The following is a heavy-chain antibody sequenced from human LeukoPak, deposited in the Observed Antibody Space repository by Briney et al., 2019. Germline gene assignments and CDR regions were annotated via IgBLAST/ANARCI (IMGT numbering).Heavy chain of an antibody. CDR1: GGSISSYY. V-gene: IGHV4-59*08. Sequence: KPSETLSLTCTVSGGSISSYYWSWIRQPPGKGLEWIGYIYYSGSTNYNPSLKSRVTISVDTSKNQFSLKLSSVTAADTAVYYCARAYYYGSGTFDIWGQGTMVTVSS. J-gene: IGHJ3*02. CDR2: IYYSGST. CDR3: ARAYYYGSGTFDI. D-gene: IGHD3-10*01.